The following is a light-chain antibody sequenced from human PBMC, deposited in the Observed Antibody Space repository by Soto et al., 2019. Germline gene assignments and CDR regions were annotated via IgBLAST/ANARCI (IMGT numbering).Light chain of an antibody. Sequence: EIVLTQSPGTLSLSLGERATVSCRASQSVGSNYLAWYQRKPGQAPRLLIYGASSRATGIPDSFSGSGSGTDFTLNICRLEPEDFSVYYCQQYATTPFTFVPGTKVDIK. CDR1: QSVGSNY. J-gene: IGKJ3*01. V-gene: IGKV3-20*01. CDR2: GAS. CDR3: QQYATTPFT.